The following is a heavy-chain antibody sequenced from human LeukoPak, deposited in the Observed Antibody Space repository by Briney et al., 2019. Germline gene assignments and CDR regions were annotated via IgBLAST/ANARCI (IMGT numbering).Heavy chain of an antibody. V-gene: IGHV3-21*01. CDR1: GFTFSSYT. Sequence: GGSLGLSCAASGFTFSSYTMNWVRQAPGKGLEWVSLISSSSSHIFYADSVKGRFTISRDNAKKSLYLQMNSLRAEDTAVYYCARPLSGTTDFDYWGQGTLVTVSS. J-gene: IGHJ4*02. D-gene: IGHD1-20*01. CDR3: ARPLSGTTDFDY. CDR2: ISSSSSHI.